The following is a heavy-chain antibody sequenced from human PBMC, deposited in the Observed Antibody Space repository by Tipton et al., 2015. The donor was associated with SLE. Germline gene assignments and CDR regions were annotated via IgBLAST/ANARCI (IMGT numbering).Heavy chain of an antibody. J-gene: IGHJ4*02. V-gene: IGHV4-59*11. CDR2: IYYSGST. D-gene: IGHD6-6*01. CDR1: GDSISSHY. CDR3: AGVSDSSSHFFDY. Sequence: TLSLTCTVSGDSISSHYWSWIRQPPGKGLEWIGYIYYSGSTNYNPSLKSRVTISMDTSKNHFSLKLSSVTAADTAVYYCAGVSDSSSHFFDYWGQGTLVTVSS.